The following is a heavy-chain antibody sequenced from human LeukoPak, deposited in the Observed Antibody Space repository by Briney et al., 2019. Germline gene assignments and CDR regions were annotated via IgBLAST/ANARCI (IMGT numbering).Heavy chain of an antibody. CDR3: ARDRGDYCSGGSCYSYWCFDL. Sequence: PSETLSLTCTVSGGSISSYYWSWIRQPPGKGLEWIGYIYYGGSTNYNPSLKSRVTISVDTSKNQFSLKLSSVTAADTAVYYCARDRGDYCSGGSCYSYWCFDLWGRGTLVTVSS. D-gene: IGHD2-15*01. J-gene: IGHJ2*01. CDR2: IYYGGST. V-gene: IGHV4-59*01. CDR1: GGSISSYY.